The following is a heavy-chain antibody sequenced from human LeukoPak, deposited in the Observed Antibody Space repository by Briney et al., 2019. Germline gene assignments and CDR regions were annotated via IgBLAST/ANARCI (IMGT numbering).Heavy chain of an antibody. D-gene: IGHD3-10*01. CDR3: ASSYGSGSFPNENWFDP. V-gene: IGHV4-39*07. Sequence: PSETLSLTCTVSGGSISSSSYYWGWIRQPPGKGLEWIGSIYYSGSTYYNPSLKSRVTISVDTSRNQFSLKLSSVTAADTAVYYCASSYGSGSFPNENWFDPWGQGTLVTVSS. CDR2: IYYSGST. J-gene: IGHJ5*02. CDR1: GGSISSSSYY.